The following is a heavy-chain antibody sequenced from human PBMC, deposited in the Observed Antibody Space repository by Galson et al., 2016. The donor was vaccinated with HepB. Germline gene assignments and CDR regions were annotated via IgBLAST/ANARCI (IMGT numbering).Heavy chain of an antibody. Sequence: SETLSLTCNVSGSSVTSGVYYWTWIRQPPGKGLEWIGYIYYDGGSYYNPSLKSRVTIWIDTSKNQFSLKLTSITPADTAVYYCARDMAAAGTDWVDPWGRGTLVTVSS. D-gene: IGHD6-13*01. CDR3: ARDMAAAGTDWVDP. V-gene: IGHV4-61*08. J-gene: IGHJ5*02. CDR2: IYYDGGS. CDR1: GSSVTSGVYY.